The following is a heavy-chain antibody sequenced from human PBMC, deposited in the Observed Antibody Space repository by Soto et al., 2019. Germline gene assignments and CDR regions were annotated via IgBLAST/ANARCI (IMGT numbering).Heavy chain of an antibody. Sequence: EVQLEESGGGLIKPGESLTLSCAASDFILSDAWMKWVRQAPGKGLEWVGRIKSKAHGGTTDYAAHLKGRFTILRDDSKDKLYLQMNSLQTEDTAMYYCASYRDSSGLRRYDYWGQGALVTVSS. D-gene: IGHD3-22*01. J-gene: IGHJ4*02. CDR3: ASYRDSSGLRRYDY. CDR1: DFILSDAW. CDR2: IKSKAHGGTT. V-gene: IGHV3-15*07.